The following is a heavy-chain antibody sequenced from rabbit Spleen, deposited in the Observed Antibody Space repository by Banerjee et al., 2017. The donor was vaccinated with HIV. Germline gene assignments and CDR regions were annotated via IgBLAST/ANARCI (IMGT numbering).Heavy chain of an antibody. D-gene: IGHD7-1*01. CDR1: GFSFSNKAV. Sequence: QEQLVESGGGLVRPEGSLKLSCTASGFSFSNKAVMCWVRQAPGKGLQWIACINAVTGKAVYATWAKGRFTFSKTSSTTVTLQMTSLTAADTATYFCARETWGATGNYGLWGPGHPRHRL. J-gene: IGHJ4*01. CDR3: ARETWGATGNYGL. V-gene: IGHV1S45*01. CDR2: INAVTGKA.